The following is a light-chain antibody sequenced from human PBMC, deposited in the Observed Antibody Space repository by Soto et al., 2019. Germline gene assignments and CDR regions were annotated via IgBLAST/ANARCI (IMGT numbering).Light chain of an antibody. CDR3: CSYARDTTFFV. V-gene: IGLV2-23*02. CDR1: SSDVGSYYP. CDR2: EVN. Sequence: QSALTQPASMSGSPGQSITISCTGTSSDVGSYYPVSWFQQHPGKAPKLIIYEVNKRPSGVSDRFSGSKSGNTASLTISGLQAADEAEYYFCSYARDTTFFVFGTGTKVTVL. J-gene: IGLJ1*01.